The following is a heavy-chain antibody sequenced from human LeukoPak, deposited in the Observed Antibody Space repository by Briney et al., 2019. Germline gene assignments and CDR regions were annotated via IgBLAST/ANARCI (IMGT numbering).Heavy chain of an antibody. CDR2: INAYNGNT. J-gene: IGHJ4*02. Sequence: GASVKVSCKASGYTFTGNGITWVRQAPGQGLEWMGWINAYNGNTVYAQMFEGRVTLITDTSTTTAYTELTNLRSDDTAIYYCARAGYCSGAACYAEGIDYWGQGTLVTVSS. CDR1: GYTFTGNG. CDR3: ARAGYCSGAACYAEGIDY. V-gene: IGHV1-18*01. D-gene: IGHD2-2*01.